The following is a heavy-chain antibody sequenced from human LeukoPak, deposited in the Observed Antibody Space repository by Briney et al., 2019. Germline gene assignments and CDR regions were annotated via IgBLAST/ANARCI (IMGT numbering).Heavy chain of an antibody. V-gene: IGHV4-38-2*02. CDR3: ASRLWSGYFDY. Sequence: PSETLSLTCTVSGYSISSGYYWGWIRQPPGKGLEWIGSIYHSGSTYYNPSLKSRVHISVDTSKNQFSLKLSSVTAADTAVYYCASRLWSGYFDYWGQGTLVTVSS. D-gene: IGHD3-3*01. J-gene: IGHJ4*02. CDR2: IYHSGST. CDR1: GYSISSGYY.